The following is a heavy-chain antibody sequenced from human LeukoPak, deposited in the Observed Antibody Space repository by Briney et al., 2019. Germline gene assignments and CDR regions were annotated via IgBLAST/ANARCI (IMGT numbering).Heavy chain of an antibody. CDR1: GFTFSSCA. CDR2: ITGDGTRT. D-gene: IGHD1-14*01. Sequence: GGSLRLSCAASGFTFSSCAMTWVRQAPGKGLEWVASITGDGTRTYYTDSVKGRSTISRDNSKNTLYLQMNSLRADETAIYYCASRPRADMGPLDYWGQGTLVTVST. J-gene: IGHJ4*02. CDR3: ASRPRADMGPLDY. V-gene: IGHV3-23*01.